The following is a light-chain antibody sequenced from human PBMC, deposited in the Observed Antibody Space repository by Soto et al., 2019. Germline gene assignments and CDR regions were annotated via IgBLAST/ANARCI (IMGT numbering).Light chain of an antibody. CDR3: QHNNNLPRT. CDR1: QSVSSN. CDR2: GAS. V-gene: IGKV3-15*01. J-gene: IGKJ1*01. Sequence: DIVMTQSPSTLSVSPGERATISCRASQSVSSNLAWYQQKPGQAPRLLIYGASTRATGIPARYSGSGSGTEFTLTISSLQSEDLSVYYCQHNNNLPRTFGQGTKVEIK.